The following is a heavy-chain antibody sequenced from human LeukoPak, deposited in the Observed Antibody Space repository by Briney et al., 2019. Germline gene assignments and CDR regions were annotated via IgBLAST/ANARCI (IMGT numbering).Heavy chain of an antibody. Sequence: GGSLRLSCSASGFTFSRYAMHRVRQAPGKGLEYVSAISSNGGSTSYADSVKGRFTISRDNSKNTLYLQMSSLSAEDTAVYYCVGGSGSYHYFDYWGQRTLVTVSS. CDR1: GFTFSRYA. CDR2: ISSNGGST. D-gene: IGHD3-10*01. V-gene: IGHV3-64D*06. J-gene: IGHJ4*02. CDR3: VGGSGSYHYFDY.